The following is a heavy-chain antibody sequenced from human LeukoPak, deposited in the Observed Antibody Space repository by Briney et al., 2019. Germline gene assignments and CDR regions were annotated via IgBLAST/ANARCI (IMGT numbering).Heavy chain of an antibody. Sequence: SETLSLTCTVSGGSFSTYYWSWLRQPPGKGLEWIGYIYYSGRTDYNPSLKSRVTMSLDTSKNQFSLRLSSVTAADTAVYYCVRAVISFGAAVAKGFDCWGQGTLVTVSS. D-gene: IGHD3-16*01. J-gene: IGHJ4*02. CDR2: IYYSGRT. CDR3: VRAVISFGAAVAKGFDC. CDR1: GGSFSTYY. V-gene: IGHV4-59*01.